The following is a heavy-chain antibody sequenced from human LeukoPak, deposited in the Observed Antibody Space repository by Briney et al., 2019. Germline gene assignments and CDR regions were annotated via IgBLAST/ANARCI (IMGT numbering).Heavy chain of an antibody. Sequence: PSETLSLTCTVSGGSISSGNYYWSWIRQPAGKGLEWIGRIHATGSTNYNPSLKSRVTISIDKSKNQFSLKLSSVTAADTAVYYCARGVGSSESNWFDPWGQGTLATVSS. CDR2: IHATGST. CDR3: ARGVGSSESNWFDP. J-gene: IGHJ5*02. V-gene: IGHV4-61*02. CDR1: GGSISSGNYY. D-gene: IGHD1-26*01.